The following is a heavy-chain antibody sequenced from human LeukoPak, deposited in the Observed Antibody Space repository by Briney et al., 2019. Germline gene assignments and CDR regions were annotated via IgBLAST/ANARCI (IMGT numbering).Heavy chain of an antibody. CDR2: INPTSGGT. CDR3: ARVDDFWSGWCFDY. CDR1: GYTFTGYY. V-gene: IGHV1-2*02. D-gene: IGHD3-3*01. J-gene: IGHJ4*02. Sequence: ASVTVSCKASGYTFTGYYMHWVRQAPGQGREWMGWINPTSGGTNYAQKFQGRVTMTRDTSISTAYMELSRLRSDDTAVYYCARVDDFWSGWCFDYWGQGTLVTVSS.